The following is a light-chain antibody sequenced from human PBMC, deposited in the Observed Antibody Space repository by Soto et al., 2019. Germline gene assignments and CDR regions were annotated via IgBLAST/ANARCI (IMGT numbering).Light chain of an antibody. J-gene: IGLJ2*01. CDR3: ISYTSTNTRV. CDR1: SSDVGGYNF. CDR2: EVS. V-gene: IGLV2-14*01. Sequence: QSVLTQPASVSGSPGQSITISCTGTSSDVGGYNFVSWYEQHPGKTPKLMIYEVSNRPSGVSNRVSGSKSGNTAYLTISGLQAEDGADYYCISYTSTNTRVFGGGTKLTVL.